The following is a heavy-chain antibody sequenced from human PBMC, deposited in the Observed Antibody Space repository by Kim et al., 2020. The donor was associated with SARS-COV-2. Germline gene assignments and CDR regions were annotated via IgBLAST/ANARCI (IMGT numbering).Heavy chain of an antibody. CDR2: IYHSGST. J-gene: IGHJ4*02. CDR1: GGSISSSNW. V-gene: IGHV4-4*02. CDR3: ASLTYYYDSSGYYGSWYLDY. D-gene: IGHD3-22*01. Sequence: SETLSLTCAVSGGSISSSNWWSWVRQPPGKGLEWIGEIYHSGSTNYNPSLKSRVTISVDKSKNQFSLKLSSVTAADTAVYYCASLTYYYDSSGYYGSWYLDYWGQDTLLTVSP.